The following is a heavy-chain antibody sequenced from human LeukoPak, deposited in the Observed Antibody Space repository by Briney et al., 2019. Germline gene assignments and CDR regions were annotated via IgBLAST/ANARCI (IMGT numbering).Heavy chain of an antibody. Sequence: GGSLRLSCAASGFTISSNYMSWVRQAPGKGLEWVSVIYSGGSTYYADSVKGRLTISRHKSKNTLYLQMNSLRAEDTAVYYCARAPYSGYDYSDYYYYGMDVWGQGTTVTVSS. CDR3: ARAPYSGYDYSDYYYYGMDV. CDR2: IYSGGST. D-gene: IGHD5-12*01. CDR1: GFTISSNY. J-gene: IGHJ6*02. V-gene: IGHV3-53*04.